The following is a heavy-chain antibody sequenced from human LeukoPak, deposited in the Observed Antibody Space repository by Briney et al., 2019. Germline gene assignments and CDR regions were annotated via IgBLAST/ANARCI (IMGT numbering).Heavy chain of an antibody. V-gene: IGHV1-69*13. D-gene: IGHD4-23*01. CDR3: ARGWLAETTVVTPYNY. CDR2: IIPIFGTA. CDR1: GGSFSSHA. J-gene: IGHJ4*02. Sequence: GVSVKVSCKASGGSFSSHAINWVRQAPGQGLEWMGGIIPIFGTANYAQKFQDRVTITAVESMSTVYMELSSLRSEDTAVYYCARGWLAETTVVTPYNYWGQGTLVTVSS.